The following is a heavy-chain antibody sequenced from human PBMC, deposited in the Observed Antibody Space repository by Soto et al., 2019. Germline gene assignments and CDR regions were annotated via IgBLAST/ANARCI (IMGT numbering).Heavy chain of an antibody. CDR3: GRTLRNNCDGDCFSGEISL. V-gene: IGHV3-7*01. D-gene: IGHD2-21*02. CDR2: IKQDGSEK. CDR1: GFTFSDYW. Sequence: EMQLVESGGGLVQPGGSLRLLCAASGFTFSDYWMSWVRQAPGKGLEWVANIKQDGSEKYYVDSVTGRFTISRDNAKNSLYLQMSSLSVEDTAVYSCGRTLRNNCDGDCFSGEISLWGQGTLVTVSS. J-gene: IGHJ4*02.